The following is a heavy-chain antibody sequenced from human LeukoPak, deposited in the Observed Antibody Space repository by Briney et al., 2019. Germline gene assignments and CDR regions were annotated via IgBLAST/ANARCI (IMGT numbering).Heavy chain of an antibody. CDR3: ASEVGLRWELSGDDAFDI. J-gene: IGHJ3*02. CDR2: IKQDGSEK. V-gene: IGHV3-7*01. D-gene: IGHD1-26*01. Sequence: GGSLRLSCAASGFTFSSYWMSWVRQAPGKGLEWVANIKQDGSEKYYVDSVKGRFTISRDNAKNSLYLQMNSLRAEDTAVYYCASEVGLRWELSGDDAFDIWGQGTMVTVSS. CDR1: GFTFSSYW.